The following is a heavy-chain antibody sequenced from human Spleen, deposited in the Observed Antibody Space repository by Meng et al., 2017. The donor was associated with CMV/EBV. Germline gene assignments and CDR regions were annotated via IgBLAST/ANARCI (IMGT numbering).Heavy chain of an antibody. CDR3: ARAIVPAALYGMDV. D-gene: IGHD2-2*01. V-gene: IGHV3-13*03. CDR1: GFTFSSYD. J-gene: IGHJ6*02. Sequence: GESLKISCAACGFTFSSYDMHWVRQVTGKGLEWVSAIFTTGDTFYPGSVKGQFTISRDNAKKSLFLQMNSLRAEDTALYYCARAIVPAALYGMDVWGQGTTVTVSS. CDR2: IFTTGDT.